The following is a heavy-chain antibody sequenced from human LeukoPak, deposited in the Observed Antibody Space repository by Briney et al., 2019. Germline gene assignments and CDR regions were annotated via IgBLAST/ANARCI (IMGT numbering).Heavy chain of an antibody. D-gene: IGHD6-13*01. Sequence: ASVKVSCKASGYTFTSYDTNWVRQATGQGLEWMGWMNPNSGNTGYAQKFQGRVTITRNTSISTAYMELGSLRSGDTAVYYCARGLLSYSSSWSYAFDIWGQGTMVTVSS. CDR2: MNPNSGNT. J-gene: IGHJ3*02. V-gene: IGHV1-8*03. CDR3: ARGLLSYSSSWSYAFDI. CDR1: GYTFTSYD.